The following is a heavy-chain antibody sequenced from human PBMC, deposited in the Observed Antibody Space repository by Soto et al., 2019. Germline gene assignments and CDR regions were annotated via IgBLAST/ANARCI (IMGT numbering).Heavy chain of an antibody. Sequence: SVQVYCQASRTHSTSYAIIWVRHAPGEGLEWMGGIIPIFGTANYAQKFQGRVTITADESTSTAYMELSSLRSEDTAVYYCARDYYGWGSRYNWFDPWGQRTLVTVSS. CDR1: RTHSTSYA. CDR3: ARDYYGWGSRYNWFDP. D-gene: IGHD3-10*01. CDR2: IIPIFGTA. V-gene: IGHV1-69*13. J-gene: IGHJ5*02.